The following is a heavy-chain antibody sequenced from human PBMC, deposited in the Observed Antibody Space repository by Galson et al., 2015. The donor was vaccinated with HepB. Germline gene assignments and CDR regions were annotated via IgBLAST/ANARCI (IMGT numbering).Heavy chain of an antibody. Sequence: SVKVSCKASGYTFTSYGISWVRQAPGQGLEWMGWISAYNGNTNYAQKLQGRVTMTTDTSTSTAYMELRSLRSDDTAVYYCASYDFWSGDYYMDVWGKGTTVTVSS. CDR2: ISAYNGNT. V-gene: IGHV1-18*01. J-gene: IGHJ6*03. D-gene: IGHD3-3*01. CDR1: GYTFTSYG. CDR3: ASYDFWSGDYYMDV.